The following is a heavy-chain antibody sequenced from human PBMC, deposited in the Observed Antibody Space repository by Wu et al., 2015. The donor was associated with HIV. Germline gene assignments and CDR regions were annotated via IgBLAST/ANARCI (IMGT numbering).Heavy chain of an antibody. CDR1: GGTFSSYA. J-gene: IGHJ6*02. CDR2: IIPIFGTT. Sequence: QVQLVQSGAEVKKPGSSVKVSCKASGGTFSSYAISWVRQAPGQGLEWMGGIIPIFGTTNYAQKFQGRVTITTDESTSTGYMELSSLRSEDTAVYYCARGPYSSGWNSYYYYGMDVWGQGTTVTVSS. CDR3: ARGPYSSGWNSYYYYGMDV. V-gene: IGHV1-69*05. D-gene: IGHD6-19*01.